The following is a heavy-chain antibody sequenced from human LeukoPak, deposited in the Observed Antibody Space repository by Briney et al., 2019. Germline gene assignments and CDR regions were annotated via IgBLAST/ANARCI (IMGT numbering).Heavy chain of an antibody. V-gene: IGHV1-46*01. CDR2: INPSGGST. J-gene: IGHJ4*02. CDR3: ARDYYDSSGYDGGDDY. Sequence: ASVKVSCKASGYTFTSYYMHWVRQAPGQGLEWMGIINPSGGSTSYAQKFQGRVTMTRDTSTSTAYMELSSLRSEDTAVYYCARDYYDSSGYDGGDDYWGQGTLVTVSS. D-gene: IGHD3-22*01. CDR1: GYTFTSYY.